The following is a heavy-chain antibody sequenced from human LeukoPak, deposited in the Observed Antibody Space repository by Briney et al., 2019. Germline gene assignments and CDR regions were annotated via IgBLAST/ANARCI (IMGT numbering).Heavy chain of an antibody. CDR3: VRVSCTNGVCYGFDY. CDR1: GFTFSRYW. J-gene: IGHJ4*02. D-gene: IGHD2-8*01. V-gene: IGHV3-7*04. CDR2: IKQDGSEK. Sequence: GGSLRLSCAASGFTFSRYWISWVRQAPGKGLEWVANIKQDGSEKYYVDSVKGRFTISRDNAKNSLSLQMNSLRGEDTAVYYCVRVSCTNGVCYGFDYWGQGTLVTVSS.